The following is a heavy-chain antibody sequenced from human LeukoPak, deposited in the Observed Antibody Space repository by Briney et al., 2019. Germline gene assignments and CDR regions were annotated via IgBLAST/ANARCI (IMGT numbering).Heavy chain of an antibody. Sequence: GGPLRLSCAASGFTFNIYWMHWVRQAPGKGLVWVSRINSDGSSTNYADSVKGRFTISRDNAKNTLYLQMNTLRAEDTAVYYCVGDYGFDHWGQGTLVTVSS. J-gene: IGHJ4*02. CDR3: VGDYGFDH. CDR1: GFTFNIYW. V-gene: IGHV3-74*01. CDR2: INSDGSST. D-gene: IGHD4-17*01.